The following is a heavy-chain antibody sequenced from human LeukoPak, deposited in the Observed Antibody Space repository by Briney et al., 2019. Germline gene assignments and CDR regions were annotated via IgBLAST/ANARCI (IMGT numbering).Heavy chain of an antibody. J-gene: IGHJ6*03. CDR2: INPRTGDT. CDR3: ARRTGYYNYMDV. D-gene: IGHD2-8*02. V-gene: IGHV1-2*02. CDR1: GYTFTGNY. Sequence: ASVKVSCKASGYTFTGNYMHWVRQAPGQGLEWMGWINPRTGDTHYTQKFQGRVTMTRDTSISTAYMELSRLRSEDTAVYYCARRTGYYNYMDVWGKGTTVTVSS.